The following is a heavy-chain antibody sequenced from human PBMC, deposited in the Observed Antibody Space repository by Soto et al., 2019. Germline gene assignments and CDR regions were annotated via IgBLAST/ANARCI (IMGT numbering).Heavy chain of an antibody. CDR1: GFTFSRYA. D-gene: IGHD1-1*01. CDR3: ATQDFRGTTGTT. CDR2: ISGSGGNI. V-gene: IGHV3-23*01. Sequence: GGSLRLSCAASGFTFSRYAMGWVRQAPGKVLEWVSVISGSGGNIHYADSVKGRFTISRDNSKNTLYLQMNSLRVEDTAVYNCATQDFRGTTGTTWGQGTLVNVSS. J-gene: IGHJ4*02.